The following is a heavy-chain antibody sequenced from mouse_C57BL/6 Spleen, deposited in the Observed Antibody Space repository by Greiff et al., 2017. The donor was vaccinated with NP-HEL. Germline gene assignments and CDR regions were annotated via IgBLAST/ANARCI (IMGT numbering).Heavy chain of an antibody. D-gene: IGHD2-2*01. CDR2: IHPNSGST. V-gene: IGHV1-64*01. J-gene: IGHJ4*01. Sequence: QVQLQQPGAELVKPGASVKLSCKASGYTFTSYWMHWVKQRPGQGLEWIGMIHPNSGSTNYNEKFKSKATLTVDKSSSTAYMQLSSLTSEDSAVYYCARLGGYDYYAMDYWGQGTSVTVTS. CDR3: ARLGGYDYYAMDY. CDR1: GYTFTSYW.